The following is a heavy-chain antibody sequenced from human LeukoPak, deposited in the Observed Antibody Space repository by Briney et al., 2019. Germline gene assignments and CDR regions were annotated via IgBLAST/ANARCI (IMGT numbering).Heavy chain of an antibody. CDR3: ARMGAYDFWSGYYSYFDY. CDR2: IYYSGST. CDR1: GGSISSYY. D-gene: IGHD3-3*01. Sequence: NASETLSLTCTVSGGSISSYYWSWIRQPPGKGLEWIGYIYYSGSTNYNPSLKSRVTISVDTSKNQFSLKLSSVTAADTAVYYCARMGAYDFWSGYYSYFDYWGQGTLVTVSS. V-gene: IGHV4-59*01. J-gene: IGHJ4*02.